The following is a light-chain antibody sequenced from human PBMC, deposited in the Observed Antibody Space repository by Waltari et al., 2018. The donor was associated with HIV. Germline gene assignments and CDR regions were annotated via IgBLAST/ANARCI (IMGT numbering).Light chain of an antibody. Sequence: QSVLTQPPSASGTPGQRVTNSCSGSSSNIGSNTVNWYQQLPGTAPKLLIYSNNQRPSGVPDRFSGSKSGTSASLAISGLQSEDEADYYCAAWDDSLNGLWVFGGGTKLTVL. J-gene: IGLJ3*02. CDR2: SNN. V-gene: IGLV1-44*01. CDR3: AAWDDSLNGLWV. CDR1: SSNIGSNT.